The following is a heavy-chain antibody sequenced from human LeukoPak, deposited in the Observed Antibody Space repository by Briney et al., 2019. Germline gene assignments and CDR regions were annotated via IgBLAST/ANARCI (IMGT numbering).Heavy chain of an antibody. Sequence: ASVKVSCKTSGYTFTDYYLHWVRQAPGQGLEWMGWINSNDGGTNYAQNFQDRVTMTKDTSINTVFMELNRLRSDDTAVYYCARGGWVRGVITRNGLDYWGQGTLVTVSS. D-gene: IGHD3-10*01. V-gene: IGHV1-2*02. CDR2: INSNDGGT. CDR1: GYTFTDYY. J-gene: IGHJ4*02. CDR3: ARGGWVRGVITRNGLDY.